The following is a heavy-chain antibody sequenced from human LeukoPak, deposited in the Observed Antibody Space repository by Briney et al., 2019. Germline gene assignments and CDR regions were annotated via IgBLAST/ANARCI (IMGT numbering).Heavy chain of an antibody. Sequence: PGGSLRLSCAASGVTFSGYSMNWVRQAPGKGLEWVSAITATSLHIYYADSVKGRFTISRDNSKNTLYLQMNSLRAEDTAVYYCARRYDYGDQYYGMDVWGQGTTVTVSS. D-gene: IGHD4-17*01. V-gene: IGHV3-21*01. J-gene: IGHJ6*02. CDR1: GVTFSGYS. CDR2: ITATSLHI. CDR3: ARRYDYGDQYYGMDV.